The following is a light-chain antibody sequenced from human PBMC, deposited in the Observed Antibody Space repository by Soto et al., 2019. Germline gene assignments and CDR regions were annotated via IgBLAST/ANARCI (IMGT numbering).Light chain of an antibody. CDR3: QQINTYPLT. V-gene: IGKV1-9*01. Sequence: IQLTQSPSSLSASVGDRVTITCRASQVISSRLAWYQQKPGKAPNLLIYLASTLHSGVPSRFSGSASGTDFTLTISSLQPEDFATYYCQQINTYPLTFGGWTKLEIK. CDR1: QVISSR. CDR2: LAS. J-gene: IGKJ4*01.